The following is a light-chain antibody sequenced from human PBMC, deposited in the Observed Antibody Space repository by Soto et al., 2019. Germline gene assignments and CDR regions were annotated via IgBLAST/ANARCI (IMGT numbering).Light chain of an antibody. CDR3: CSYAGSNNFPYV. Sequence: QSALTQPASVSGSPGQSITISCTGTSSDVGSYNLVSWYQQHPGKAPKLMIYEGSKRPSGVSNRFSGSKSGNTASLTISGLQAEDEADYYCCSYAGSNNFPYVFGTGTKVTV. CDR1: SSDVGSYNL. V-gene: IGLV2-23*03. CDR2: EGS. J-gene: IGLJ1*01.